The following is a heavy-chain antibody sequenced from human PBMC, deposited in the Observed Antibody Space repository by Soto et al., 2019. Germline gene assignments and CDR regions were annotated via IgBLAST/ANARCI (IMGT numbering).Heavy chain of an antibody. V-gene: IGHV3-21*01. J-gene: IGHJ3*02. CDR2: ISSSSSYI. D-gene: IGHD3-16*01. CDR3: ARDRGGDLKAFDI. CDR1: GFTFSSYT. Sequence: EVQLVESGGGLVKPGGSLRLSCAAFGFTFSSYTMNWVRQAPGKGLEWVSSISSSSSYIYYADSVKGRFTISRDNAKTSMYLQMNSLRAEDTAGYYCARDRGGDLKAFDIRGQGTMVTVSS.